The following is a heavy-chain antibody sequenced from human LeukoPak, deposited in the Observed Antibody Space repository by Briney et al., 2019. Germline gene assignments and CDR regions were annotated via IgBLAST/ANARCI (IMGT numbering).Heavy chain of an antibody. D-gene: IGHD2-2*01. Sequence: AGGSLRLSCAASGFTFSSYSMNWVRQAPGKGLEWVSSISSSSSYIYYADSVKGRFTISRDNAKNSLYLQMNSLRAEDTAVYYCARTWGGGYCSSTSCYPYTFDIWGQGTMVTVSS. CDR3: ARTWGGGYCSSTSCYPYTFDI. CDR1: GFTFSSYS. CDR2: ISSSSSYI. V-gene: IGHV3-21*01. J-gene: IGHJ3*02.